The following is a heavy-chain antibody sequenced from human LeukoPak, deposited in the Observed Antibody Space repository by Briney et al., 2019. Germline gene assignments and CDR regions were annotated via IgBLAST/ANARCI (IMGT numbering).Heavy chain of an antibody. CDR1: GPSFSGYY. J-gene: IGHJ3*02. CDR2: INHSGST. CDR3: ARGSNPRGAFDI. Sequence: KASQTLSLTFSVYGPSFSGYYWSWIRQPPGKGQEWIGEINHSGSTNYNPSLKSLATISIDTSKNQFSLKLSSVTAGDTAVYYCARGSNPRGAFDIWGEGRMVTVYS. V-gene: IGHV4-34*01.